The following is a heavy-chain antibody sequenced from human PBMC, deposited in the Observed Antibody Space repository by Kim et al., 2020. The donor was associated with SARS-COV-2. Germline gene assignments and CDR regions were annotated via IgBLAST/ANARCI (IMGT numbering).Heavy chain of an antibody. CDR2: ISYDGSNK. CDR1: GFTFSSYG. CDR3: AKESGSGSYYAWTYYYYGMDV. V-gene: IGHV3-30*18. J-gene: IGHJ6*02. Sequence: GGSLRLSCAASGFTFSSYGMHWVRQAPGKGLEWVAVISYDGSNKYYADSVKGRFTISIDNSKNTLYLQMNSLRAEDMAVYYCAKESGSGSYYAWTYYYYGMDVWGQGTTVTVSS. D-gene: IGHD3-10*01.